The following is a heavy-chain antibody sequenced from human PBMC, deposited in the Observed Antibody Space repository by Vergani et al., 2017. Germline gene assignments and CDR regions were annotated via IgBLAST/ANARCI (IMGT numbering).Heavy chain of an antibody. D-gene: IGHD5-12*01. CDR2: IKSDGSIT. J-gene: IGHJ5*01. CDR3: VRARCSGPCFMSNWFDS. V-gene: IGHV3-74*02. Sequence: VQLVESGGGVVQPGGSLRLSCVASGFSVSNSGMHWVRQSPEKGLVWVSRIKSDGSITNYADSVKGRFTISRDNAKNTLYLEMNSLRGDDTAIYYCVRARCSGPCFMSNWFDSWGQGTLVTVSS. CDR1: GFSVSNSG.